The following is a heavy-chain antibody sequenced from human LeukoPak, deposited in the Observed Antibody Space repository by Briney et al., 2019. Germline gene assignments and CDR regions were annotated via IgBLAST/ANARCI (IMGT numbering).Heavy chain of an antibody. CDR2: IRYDGSNK. V-gene: IGHV3-30*02. Sequence: PGGSMTLSCAASGLTFSSYGMHWVRQAPGKGLEWVAFIRYDGSNKYYADSVKGRFTISRDNSKNTLYLQMSSLRAEDTAVYYCAKDRRGSSAWFDPWGQGTLVTVSS. CDR1: GLTFSSYG. D-gene: IGHD1-26*01. J-gene: IGHJ5*02. CDR3: AKDRRGSSAWFDP.